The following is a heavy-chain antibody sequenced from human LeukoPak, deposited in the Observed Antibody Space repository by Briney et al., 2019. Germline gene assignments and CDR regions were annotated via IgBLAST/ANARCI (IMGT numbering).Heavy chain of an antibody. CDR3: TTVLYCGGDCYPGA. J-gene: IGHJ5*02. V-gene: IGHV3-15*01. CDR1: GFTFSNAW. Sequence: GGSLRLSCAASGFTFSNAWMSWVRQAPGKGLEWVGRIQSRTDSGTTDYAAPVKGRFTISRDDSKNTLYLQMNSLKTDDTAVYYCTTVLYCGGDCYPGAWGQGTLVTVSS. CDR2: IQSRTDSGTT. D-gene: IGHD2-21*02.